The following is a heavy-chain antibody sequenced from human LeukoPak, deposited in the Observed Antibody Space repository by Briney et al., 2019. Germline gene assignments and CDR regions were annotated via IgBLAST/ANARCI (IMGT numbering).Heavy chain of an antibody. V-gene: IGHV4-39*07. CDR1: GGSISSSSYY. J-gene: IGHJ4*02. D-gene: IGHD4-17*01. CDR2: IYYSGST. Sequence: PSETLSLTCTVSGGSISSSSYYWGWIRQPPGKGLEWIGSIYYSGSTYYNPSLKSRVTISVDTSKNQFSLKLSSVTAADTAVYYCARDRGVTTFDYWGQGTLDTVSS. CDR3: ARDRGVTTFDY.